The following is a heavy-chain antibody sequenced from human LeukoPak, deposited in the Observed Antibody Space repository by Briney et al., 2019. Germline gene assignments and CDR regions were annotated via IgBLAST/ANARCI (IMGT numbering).Heavy chain of an antibody. Sequence: ASVKVSCKASGYTFTNFDINWVRQATGQGLEWMGWVNPDSGDAGYAQKFQGRVTMTRDTSISTAYMELTSLTSDDTAVYYCARVASFGENWFDPWGQGTLVTVSS. J-gene: IGHJ5*02. CDR3: ARVASFGENWFDP. CDR2: VNPDSGDA. D-gene: IGHD3-10*01. CDR1: GYTFTNFD. V-gene: IGHV1-8*01.